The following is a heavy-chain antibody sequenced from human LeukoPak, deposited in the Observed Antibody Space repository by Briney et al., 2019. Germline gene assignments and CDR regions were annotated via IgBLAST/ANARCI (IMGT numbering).Heavy chain of an antibody. Sequence: GGSLRLSCAASGFTFSIYSMNWVRQAPGKGLEWVSSISSSSSYIYYADSVKGRFTISRDNAKNSLYLQMNSLRAEDTAVYYCARGFGTRGDAFDIWGQGTMVTVSS. D-gene: IGHD3/OR15-3a*01. J-gene: IGHJ3*02. V-gene: IGHV3-21*01. CDR3: ARGFGTRGDAFDI. CDR1: GFTFSIYS. CDR2: ISSSSSYI.